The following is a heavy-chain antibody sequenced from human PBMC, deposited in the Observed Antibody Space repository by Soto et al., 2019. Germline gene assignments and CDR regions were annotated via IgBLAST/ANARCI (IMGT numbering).Heavy chain of an antibody. CDR1: GYRFISYW. V-gene: IGHV5-51*01. CDR2: IYPGDSDT. J-gene: IGHJ6*02. CDR3: ERLAWNFYKTGAV. Sequence: GESLKISCRAFGYRFISYWIGWVRPMPGKGRECMGIIYPGDSDTIYIPSFQGQVTISDNKSLNTVYLKWSSLKASNNDMYYCERLAWNFYKTGAVRSQRTTVTVSS. D-gene: IGHD3-10*01.